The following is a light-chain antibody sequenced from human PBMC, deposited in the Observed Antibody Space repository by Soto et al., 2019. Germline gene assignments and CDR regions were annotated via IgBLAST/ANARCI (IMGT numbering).Light chain of an antibody. CDR1: QSLSGT. CDR3: QQRTLWPRT. CDR2: GAS. V-gene: IGKV3-11*01. J-gene: IGKJ1*01. Sequence: EIVLTQSPATLSLSPGERATLSCRASQSLSGTLAWFQQKVGQPPRLLIYGASNRATGIPARFSGSGSGTDFTLTISSLEHEDFADYYCQQRTLWPRTFGQGTKVEIK.